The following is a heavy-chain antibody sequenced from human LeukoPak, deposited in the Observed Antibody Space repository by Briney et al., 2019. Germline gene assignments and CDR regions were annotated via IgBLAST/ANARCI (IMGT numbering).Heavy chain of an antibody. D-gene: IGHD1-26*01. J-gene: IGHJ4*02. CDR2: IHYSGST. CDR3: ARHSRTYYDFDY. V-gene: IGHV4-59*08. CDR1: GGSITNYY. Sequence: PSETLSLTCTVSGGSITNYYWSWIRQPPGQGLEWIGYIHYSGSTNYNPSLKSRVSISVDMSTNQFSLKLTSVTAADTAVYYCARHSRTYYDFDYWGQGTLVTVPS.